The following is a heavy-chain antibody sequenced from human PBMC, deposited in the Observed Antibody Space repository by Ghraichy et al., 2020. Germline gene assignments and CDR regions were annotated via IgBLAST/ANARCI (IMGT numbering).Heavy chain of an antibody. CDR2: ISAYNGNT. Sequence: ASVKVSCKASGYTFTSYGISWVRQAPGQGLEWMGWISAYNGNTNYAQKLQGRVTMTTDTSTSTAYMELRSLRSDDTAVYYCARGKGNPLKNYYYYGMDVWGQGTTVTVSS. CDR3: ARGKGNPLKNYYYYGMDV. J-gene: IGHJ6*02. V-gene: IGHV1-18*01. D-gene: IGHD4-23*01. CDR1: GYTFTSYG.